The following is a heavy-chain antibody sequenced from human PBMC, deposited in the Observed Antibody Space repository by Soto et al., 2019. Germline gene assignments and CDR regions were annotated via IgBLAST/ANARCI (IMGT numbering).Heavy chain of an antibody. Sequence: QVQLQESGPGLVKPSQTLSLTCTVSGGSISSGGYYWSWIRQHPGKGLEWIGYIYYSGSTYYNPSLKSRVTISGDTSKHQFPLKLSSVTAADTAVYYCARGLFLEKGPVYPDWGPGTLVTVSS. CDR2: IYYSGST. CDR1: GGSISSGGYY. D-gene: IGHD2-8*01. J-gene: IGHJ4*02. CDR3: ARGLFLEKGPVYPD. V-gene: IGHV4-31*03.